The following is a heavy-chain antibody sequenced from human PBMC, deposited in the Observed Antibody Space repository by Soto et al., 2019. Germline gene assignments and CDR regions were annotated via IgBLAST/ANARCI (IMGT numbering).Heavy chain of an antibody. CDR2: ISSSGSTI. D-gene: IGHD5-12*01. CDR1: GFTFSDYY. Sequence: GESLSLSCAASGFTFSDYYMSWIRQAPGKGLEWGSYISSSGSTIYYADSVKGRFTISRDNAKNSLYLQMNSLRAEDTAVYYCARATIGYSGYDSPDAFDIWGQGTMVTVSS. V-gene: IGHV3-11*01. CDR3: ARATIGYSGYDSPDAFDI. J-gene: IGHJ3*02.